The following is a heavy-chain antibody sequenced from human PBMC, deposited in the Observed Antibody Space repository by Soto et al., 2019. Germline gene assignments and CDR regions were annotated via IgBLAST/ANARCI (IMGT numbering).Heavy chain of an antibody. CDR2: VYPDDSDT. CDR3: ARSFYFDSSGYYFYYFDY. D-gene: IGHD3-22*01. V-gene: IGHV5-51*01. J-gene: IGHJ4*02. CDR1: GYSFTNYW. Sequence: PGESLKISCKASGYSFTNYWVAWVRQMPGKGLEWMGSVYPDDSDTRYSPSFQGQVTISVDKSITTAYPQWSSLRASDTAMYYCARSFYFDSSGYYFYYFDYWGLGSLVTVSS.